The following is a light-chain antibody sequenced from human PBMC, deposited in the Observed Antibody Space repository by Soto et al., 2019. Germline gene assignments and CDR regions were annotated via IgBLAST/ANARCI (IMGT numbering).Light chain of an antibody. Sequence: DIVMTQTPLSMSVTPGQPASISCKSSQSLLHSDGKTYLYWYLQKPGQTPQLLXYEVSNRFSGVPDRFSGRGSGTDFTLKISRVEAEDVGVYYCMQALQSWTFGQGTKVDIK. V-gene: IGKV2-29*03. CDR2: EVS. CDR3: MQALQSWT. J-gene: IGKJ1*01. CDR1: QSLLHSDGKTY.